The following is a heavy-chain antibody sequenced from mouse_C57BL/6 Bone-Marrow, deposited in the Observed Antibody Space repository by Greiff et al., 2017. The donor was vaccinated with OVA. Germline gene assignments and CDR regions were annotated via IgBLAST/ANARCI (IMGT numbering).Heavy chain of an antibody. V-gene: IGHV5-16*01. Sequence: EVMLVESEGGLVQPGSSMKLSCTASGFTFSDYYMAWVRQVPEKGLEWVANINYDGSSTYYLDSLKSRFIISRDNAKNILYLQMSSLKSEDTATYYCARSDYDKGYYFDYWGQGTTLTVSS. J-gene: IGHJ2*01. CDR3: ARSDYDKGYYFDY. D-gene: IGHD2-4*01. CDR1: GFTFSDYY. CDR2: INYDGSST.